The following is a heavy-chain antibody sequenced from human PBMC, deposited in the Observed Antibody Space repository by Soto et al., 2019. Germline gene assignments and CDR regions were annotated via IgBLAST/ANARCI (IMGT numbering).Heavy chain of an antibody. D-gene: IGHD6-19*01. CDR2: IHHSGNS. V-gene: IGHV4-4*02. Sequence: QVQLQESGPGLVKPSGTLSLTCVVSGDSISNNNWWSWVRQPPGKGLEWLGEIHHSGNSNYNPSPKSRVPISLDKSRSELSLNVGSGTAAYTAVYYCARAGRAVDFDYWGQGALVTVSS. J-gene: IGHJ4*02. CDR3: ARAGRAVDFDY. CDR1: GDSISNNNW.